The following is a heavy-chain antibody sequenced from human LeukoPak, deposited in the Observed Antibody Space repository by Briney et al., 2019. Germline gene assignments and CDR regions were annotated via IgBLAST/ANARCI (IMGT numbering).Heavy chain of an antibody. CDR2: INPNSGGT. V-gene: IGHV1-2*04. Sequence: EASVKVSCKASGYTFTGYYMHWVRQAPGQGLEWMGWINPNSGGTNYAQKFQGCVTMTRDTSISTAYMELRRLRSDDTAVYYCARADQKGYSSSWYYYCMDVWGKGTTVTVSS. CDR1: GYTFTGYY. D-gene: IGHD6-13*01. J-gene: IGHJ6*04. CDR3: ARADQKGYSSSWYYYCMDV.